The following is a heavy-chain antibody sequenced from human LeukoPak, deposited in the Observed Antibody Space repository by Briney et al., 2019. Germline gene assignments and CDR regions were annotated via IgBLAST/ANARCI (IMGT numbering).Heavy chain of an antibody. CDR3: ARDLSFSYYDTYNWFDP. J-gene: IGHJ5*02. Sequence: ASVKVSCKASGGTLSSYAISWVRQAPGQGLEWMGRIIPILGIANYAQKFQGRVTITADKSTSTAYMELSSLRSEDTAVYYCARDLSFSYYDTYNWFDPWGQGTLVTVSS. V-gene: IGHV1-69*04. D-gene: IGHD3-22*01. CDR1: GGTLSSYA. CDR2: IIPILGIA.